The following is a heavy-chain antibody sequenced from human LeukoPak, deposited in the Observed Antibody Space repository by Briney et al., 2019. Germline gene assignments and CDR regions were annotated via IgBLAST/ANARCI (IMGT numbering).Heavy chain of an antibody. CDR2: ISSSSSYI. CDR3: ASSAGYCSGGSCYYY. Sequence: GRSLRLSCAASGFTFSSYSMNWVRQAPGKGLEWVSSISSSSSYIYYADSVKGRFTISRDNAKNSLYLQMNSLRAEDTAVYYCASSAGYCSGGSCYYYWGQGTLVTVSS. V-gene: IGHV3-21*01. CDR1: GFTFSSYS. J-gene: IGHJ4*02. D-gene: IGHD2-15*01.